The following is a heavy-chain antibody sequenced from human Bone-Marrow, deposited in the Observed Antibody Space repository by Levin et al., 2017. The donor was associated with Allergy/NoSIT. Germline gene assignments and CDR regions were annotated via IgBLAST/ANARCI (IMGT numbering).Heavy chain of an antibody. CDR2: IFYGDT. CDR1: GASISSGDHY. D-gene: IGHD3-22*01. Sequence: SETLSLTCTVSGASISSGDHYWSWIRQPPGKGLEWIGYIFYGDTYFSPSLKSRVSISVDTSKNQFSLKLTSVTAADTAVYYCASPNYSASSAYVYWGQGTLVTVSS. CDR3: ASPNYSASSAYVY. V-gene: IGHV4-30-4*01. J-gene: IGHJ4*02.